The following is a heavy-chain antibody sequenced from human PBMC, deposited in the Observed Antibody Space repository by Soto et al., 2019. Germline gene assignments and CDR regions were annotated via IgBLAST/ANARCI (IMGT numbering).Heavy chain of an antibody. D-gene: IGHD3-10*01. V-gene: IGHV3-23*01. CDR2: ISGSGGST. CDR1: GFTFSSYA. CDR3: AKASGWFGEFDY. Sequence: EVQLLESGGGLVQPGGSLRLSCAASGFTFSSYAMSWVRQAPGKGLEWVSAISGSGGSTYYADSVKGRFTISRDNSKNTLYLQMNSVRAEDTAVYYCAKASGWFGEFDYWGQGTLVTVCS. J-gene: IGHJ4*02.